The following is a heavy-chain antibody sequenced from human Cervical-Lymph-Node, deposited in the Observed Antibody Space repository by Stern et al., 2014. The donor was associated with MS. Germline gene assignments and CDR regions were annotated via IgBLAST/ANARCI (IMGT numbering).Heavy chain of an antibody. Sequence: EVQLVESGGGVVRPGGSLRISCAASGFNFDDHAMTWVRQAPGKGLEWVSGINWNGVSAGHADSVKGRFTISRDNAKNSLYLQMDSLRAEDTAVYLCARVRKSDYGASYFDFWGQGTLVTVSS. V-gene: IGHV3-20*01. J-gene: IGHJ4*02. CDR3: ARVRKSDYGASYFDF. CDR2: INWNGVSA. D-gene: IGHD4-17*01. CDR1: GFNFDDHA.